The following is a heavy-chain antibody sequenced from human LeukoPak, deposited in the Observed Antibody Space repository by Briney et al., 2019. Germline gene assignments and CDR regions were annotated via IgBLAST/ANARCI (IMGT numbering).Heavy chain of an antibody. V-gene: IGHV4-34*01. J-gene: IGHJ5*02. CDR3: ARGLGYYYDSRRFDP. CDR1: GGSFSGYY. CDR2: INHSGST. D-gene: IGHD3-22*01. Sequence: SETLSLTCAVSGGSFSGYYWSWLRQPPGKGLEWIGEINHSGSTDYNPSLKSRVTISADTSENQFSLKLSSVTAADTAVCFCARGLGYYYDSRRFDPWGQGTLVTVSS.